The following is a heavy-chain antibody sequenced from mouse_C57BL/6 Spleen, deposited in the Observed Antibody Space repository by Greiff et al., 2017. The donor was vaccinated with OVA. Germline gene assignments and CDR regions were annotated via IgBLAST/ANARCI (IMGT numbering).Heavy chain of an antibody. V-gene: IGHV1-82*01. CDR1: GYAFSSSW. D-gene: IGHD2-4*01. CDR3: ATYDYDGGAWFAY. CDR2: IYPGDGDT. Sequence: VQLQQSGPVLVKPGASVKISCKASGYAFSSSWMNWVKQRPGKGLEWIGRIYPGDGDTNYNGKFKGKATLTAEKSSSTAYMQLSSLTSEDSAVYFCATYDYDGGAWFAYWGQGTLVTVSA. J-gene: IGHJ3*01.